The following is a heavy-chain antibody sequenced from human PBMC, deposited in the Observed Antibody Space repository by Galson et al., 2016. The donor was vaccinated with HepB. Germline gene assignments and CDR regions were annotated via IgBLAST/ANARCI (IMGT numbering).Heavy chain of an antibody. D-gene: IGHD1-14*01. Sequence: SVKVSCKVVAYMLTELSIHWVRQAAGRGLEWMGSFDPEDGANVAAQKFQDRVTLTEDTSTDTAYMELRSLRFEDTAVYDCASARTVGYLHRTGDHNAVGVWGQGTMVTVSS. CDR2: FDPEDGAN. CDR1: AYMLTELS. V-gene: IGHV1-24*01. J-gene: IGHJ3*01. CDR3: ASARTVGYLHRTGDHNAVGV.